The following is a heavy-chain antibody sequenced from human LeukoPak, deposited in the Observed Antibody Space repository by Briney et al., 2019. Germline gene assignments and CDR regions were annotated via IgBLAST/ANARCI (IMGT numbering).Heavy chain of an antibody. V-gene: IGHV5-51*01. CDR1: GYRFTSYW. CDR2: IYPADSDT. Sequence: GESLKISCKGFGYRFTSYWIGWVRQMPGKGLEWMGIIYPADSDTRYSPSFQGQVTMSVAKSVSTAYLQWSSLKASDTAMYYCARATRTLDNFGLRGFYYYGMDVWGKGTTVTVSS. CDR3: ARATRTLDNFGLRGFYYYGMDV. D-gene: IGHD3/OR15-3a*01. J-gene: IGHJ6*04.